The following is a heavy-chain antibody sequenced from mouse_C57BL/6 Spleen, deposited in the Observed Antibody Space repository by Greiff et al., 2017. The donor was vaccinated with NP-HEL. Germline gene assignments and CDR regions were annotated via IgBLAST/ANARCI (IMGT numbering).Heavy chain of an antibody. V-gene: IGHV1-82*01. D-gene: IGHD1-1*01. CDR2: IYPGDGDT. Sequence: VQLQQSGPELVKPGASVKISCKASGYAFSSSWMNWVKQRPGKGLEWIGRIYPGDGDTNYNGKFKGKATLTADKSSSTAYMQLSSLTSEDSAVYFCASSFYGSSYNGAMDYWGQGTSVTVSS. CDR1: GYAFSSSW. J-gene: IGHJ4*01. CDR3: ASSFYGSSYNGAMDY.